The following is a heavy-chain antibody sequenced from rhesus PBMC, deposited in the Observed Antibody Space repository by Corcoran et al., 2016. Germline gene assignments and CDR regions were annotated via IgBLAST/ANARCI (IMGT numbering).Heavy chain of an antibody. CDR3: ASRVEWLYDY. CDR1: GFTFSSYG. Sequence: EVQLVESGGGLVQPGGSLRLSCAASGFTFSSYGMPWVRQASGQGLGCVAVLSYDGSKKYYADSVKDRFTISRDNSKNMLYLKMNNLKLEDTAVYYCASRVEWLYDYWGQGVLVTVSS. CDR2: LSYDGSKK. D-gene: IGHD3-28*01. V-gene: IGHV3-54*02. J-gene: IGHJ4*01.